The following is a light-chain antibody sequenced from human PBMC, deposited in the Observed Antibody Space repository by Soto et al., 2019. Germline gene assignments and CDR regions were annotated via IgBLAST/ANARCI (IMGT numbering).Light chain of an antibody. J-gene: IGKJ1*01. CDR1: QSISTW. V-gene: IGKV1-5*03. CDR2: KAS. Sequence: DIQMTQSPSTLSASVGDRVTITCRASQSISTWLAWYQQKPGKAPKLLIYKASSLESGVPSRFSGSGSWTEFTLTIRSLQPDDFATYYCQQYNSYWTFGQGTKGEIK. CDR3: QQYNSYWT.